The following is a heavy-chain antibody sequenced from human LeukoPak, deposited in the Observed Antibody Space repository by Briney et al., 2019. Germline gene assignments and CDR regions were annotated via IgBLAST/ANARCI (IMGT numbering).Heavy chain of an antibody. D-gene: IGHD3-10*01. J-gene: IGHJ4*02. Sequence: GGSLRLSCAASGFTFGSYAMSWVRQTPGKSLEWVSIITNGGGTTYYADSVKGRFTISRDNSKNTLYLQMNSLRAEDTAVYYCAKPYHYYGSGSYLPFDYWGQGTLVTVSS. CDR2: ITNGGGTT. V-gene: IGHV3-23*01. CDR3: AKPYHYYGSGSYLPFDY. CDR1: GFTFGSYA.